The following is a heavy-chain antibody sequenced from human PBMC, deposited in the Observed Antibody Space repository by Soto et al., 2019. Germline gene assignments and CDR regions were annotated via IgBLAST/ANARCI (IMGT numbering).Heavy chain of an antibody. V-gene: IGHV1-18*04. CDR3: ARDRAGPPLQLWSYYYCYYGMDV. Sequence: ASVKVSCKASGYTFTSYGISWLRQAPGQGLEWMGWISAYNGNTNYAQKLQGRVTMTTDTSTSTAYMELRSLRSDDTAVYYCARDRAGPPLQLWSYYYCYYGMDVWGQVTTVTVSS. CDR1: GYTFTSYG. CDR2: ISAYNGNT. D-gene: IGHD5-18*01. J-gene: IGHJ6*02.